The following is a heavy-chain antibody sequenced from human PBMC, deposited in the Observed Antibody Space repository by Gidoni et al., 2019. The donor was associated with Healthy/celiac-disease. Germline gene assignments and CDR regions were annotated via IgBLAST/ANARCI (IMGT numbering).Heavy chain of an antibody. CDR1: GGSFSGYY. V-gene: IGHV4-34*01. J-gene: IGHJ6*02. CDR2: INPSGST. Sequence: QVQLQQWGAGLLKPSETLSLTCAVYGGSFSGYYWSWIRQPPGKGLEWIGEINPSGSTNYNPSLKSRVTISVDTSKNQFSLKLSSVTAADTAVYYCARVATTYYYYYGMDVWGQGTTVTVSS. CDR3: ARVATTYYYYYGMDV. D-gene: IGHD5-12*01.